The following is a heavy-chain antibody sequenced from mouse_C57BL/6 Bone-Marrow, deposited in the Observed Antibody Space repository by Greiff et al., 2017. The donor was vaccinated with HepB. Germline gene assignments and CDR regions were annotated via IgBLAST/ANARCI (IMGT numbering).Heavy chain of an antibody. CDR1: GFTFSDYY. Sequence: EVKVVESEGGLVQPGSSMKLSCTASGFTFSDYYMAWVRQVPEKGLEWVANINYDGSSTYYLDSLKSRFIISRDNAKNILYLQMSSLKSEDTATYYCARDRDYGSSYWYFDVWGTGTTGTVSS. D-gene: IGHD1-1*01. J-gene: IGHJ1*03. CDR2: INYDGSST. V-gene: IGHV5-16*01. CDR3: ARDRDYGSSYWYFDV.